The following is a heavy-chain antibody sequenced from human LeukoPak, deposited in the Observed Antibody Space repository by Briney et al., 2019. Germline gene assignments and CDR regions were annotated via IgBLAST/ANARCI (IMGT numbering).Heavy chain of an antibody. D-gene: IGHD3-22*01. J-gene: IGHJ4*02. Sequence: GGSLRLSCAASGITFSSYAMHWVRQAPGKGLEWVAVISYDGNNKYYGDSVKGRFTISRDNSKNTLDLQMNSLRAEDTAVYYCVKDEYSSAYNTHFDYWGQGTLVTVSS. CDR1: GITFSSYA. CDR2: ISYDGNNK. CDR3: VKDEYSSAYNTHFDY. V-gene: IGHV3-30*18.